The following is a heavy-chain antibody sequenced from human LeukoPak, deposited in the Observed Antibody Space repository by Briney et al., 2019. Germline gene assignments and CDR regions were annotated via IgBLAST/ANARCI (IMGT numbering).Heavy chain of an antibody. CDR1: GYIYTSYW. CDR3: ARRVDFWSGYPFDY. V-gene: IGHV5-51*01. D-gene: IGHD3-3*01. J-gene: IGHJ4*02. Sequence: GESLKISCNSSGYIYTSYWIGWVRQMPGKGLEWMGIIYPGDSDTRYSPSFQGQVTISADKSISTAYLQWSSLKASDTAMYYCARRVDFWSGYPFDYWGQGTLVTVSS. CDR2: IYPGDSDT.